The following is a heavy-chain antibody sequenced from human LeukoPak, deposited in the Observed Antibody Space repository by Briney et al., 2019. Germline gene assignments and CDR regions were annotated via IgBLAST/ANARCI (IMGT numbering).Heavy chain of an antibody. V-gene: IGHV3-21*01. D-gene: IGHD2-2*01. Sequence: PGGSLRLSCAASGFTFNIYTMNWVRQAPGKGLEWVSSISSSSGYIYYADSVKGRVTISRDNTKNSLYLQMNSLRVEDTAVYYCARSAIHYGMAVWGQGTTVTVSS. CDR3: ARSAIHYGMAV. J-gene: IGHJ6*02. CDR1: GFTFNIYT. CDR2: ISSSSGYI.